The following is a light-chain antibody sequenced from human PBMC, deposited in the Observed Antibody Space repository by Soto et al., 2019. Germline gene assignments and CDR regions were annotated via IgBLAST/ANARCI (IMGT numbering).Light chain of an antibody. V-gene: IGLV3-21*02. CDR3: AAWDDGLNGYV. CDR1: NIGSKS. CDR2: DDS. J-gene: IGLJ1*01. Sequence: SYELTQPPSVSVAPGQTARITCGGNNIGSKSVHWYQQKPGQAPVLVVYDDSDRPSGVPDRFSGSKSGTSGSLAISGLLSEDEADYYCAAWDDGLNGYVFGTGTKVTVL.